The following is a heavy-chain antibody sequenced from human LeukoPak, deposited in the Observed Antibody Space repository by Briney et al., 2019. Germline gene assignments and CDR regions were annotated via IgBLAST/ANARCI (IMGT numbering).Heavy chain of an antibody. J-gene: IGHJ4*02. Sequence: GGSLRLSCAASGFTLSSYWMTWVRQAPGKGLEWVANIKQDGSEKYYVDSVKGRFTISRDNAKNSLYLQMNSLRAEDTAVYYCARVYCSSTSCYREFDYWAREPWSPSPQ. V-gene: IGHV3-7*01. D-gene: IGHD2-2*01. CDR3: ARVYCSSTSCYREFDY. CDR2: IKQDGSEK. CDR1: GFTLSSYW.